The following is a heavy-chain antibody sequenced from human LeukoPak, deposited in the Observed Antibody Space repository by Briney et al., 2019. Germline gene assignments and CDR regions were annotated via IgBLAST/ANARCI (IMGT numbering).Heavy chain of an antibody. Sequence: SETLSLTCTVSGGFISSYYWSWIRQPPGKGLEWIGYIYYSGSTNYNPSLKSRVTISVDTSKNQFSLKLSSVTAADTAVYYCARHRYYGDYSFSYWGQGTLVTVSS. J-gene: IGHJ4*02. D-gene: IGHD4-17*01. CDR3: ARHRYYGDYSFSY. CDR2: IYYSGST. CDR1: GGFISSYY. V-gene: IGHV4-59*08.